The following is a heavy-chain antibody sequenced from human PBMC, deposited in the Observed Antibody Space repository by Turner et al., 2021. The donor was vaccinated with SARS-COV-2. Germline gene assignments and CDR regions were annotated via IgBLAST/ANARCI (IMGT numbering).Heavy chain of an antibody. J-gene: IGHJ4*02. D-gene: IGHD2-2*02. CDR2: INANSGGT. CDR1: GYTCTGYA. V-gene: IGHV1-2*02. CDR3: ARDAGYCTSTSCYTSDYFDY. Sequence: QVQLVQSAAEVTKPGASVNVSCKASGYTCTGYAMHWVRQAPGQGLERMAWINANSGGTNYAQKFQGRVTMTRDTSISTAYMELSRLISDDTAVDYCARDAGYCTSTSCYTSDYFDYWGQGTLVTVSS.